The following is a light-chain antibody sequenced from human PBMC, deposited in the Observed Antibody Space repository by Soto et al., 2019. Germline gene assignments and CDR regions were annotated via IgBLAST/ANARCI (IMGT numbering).Light chain of an antibody. CDR3: QVWDSRSDHWV. CDR1: DIGTKS. J-gene: IGLJ3*02. CDR2: DYS. Sequence: SYELTQPPSVSVAPGQTAWITCGGNDIGTKSVHWYQQRPGQAPVLVVSDYSDRPSRIPERFSDSNSGNTATLTISRVEAGDEADYYCQVWDSRSDHWVFGGGTKVTVL. V-gene: IGLV3-21*02.